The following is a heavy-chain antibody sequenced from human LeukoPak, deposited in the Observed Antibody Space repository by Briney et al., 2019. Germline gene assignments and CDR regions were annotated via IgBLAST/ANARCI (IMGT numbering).Heavy chain of an antibody. J-gene: IGHJ1*01. CDR1: GGSFSGYY. CDR3: ARGRRIQLWLGVEYFQH. Sequence: PSETLSLTCAVYGGSFSGYYWSWIRQPPGKGLEWIGEIKHSGSTNYNPSLKSRVTISVDTSKNQFSLKLSSVTAADTAVYYCARGRRIQLWLGVEYFQHWGQGTLVTVSS. CDR2: IKHSGST. D-gene: IGHD5-18*01. V-gene: IGHV4-34*01.